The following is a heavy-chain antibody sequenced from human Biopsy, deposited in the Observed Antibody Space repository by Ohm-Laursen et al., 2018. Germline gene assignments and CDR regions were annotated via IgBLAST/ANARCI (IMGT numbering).Heavy chain of an antibody. CDR1: GGSISSGGSY. V-gene: IGHV4-39*01. D-gene: IGHD3-22*01. Sequence: TLSLTCTVSGGSISSGGSYWSWIRQPPGKGLEWIGSIFYRGSTHYKPSLKSRVNISVDTPKNQFSLKLNSVTAADTAVYYCARDYDTSGYYYVSWGQGTLVTVSS. CDR3: ARDYDTSGYYYVS. CDR2: IFYRGST. J-gene: IGHJ5*02.